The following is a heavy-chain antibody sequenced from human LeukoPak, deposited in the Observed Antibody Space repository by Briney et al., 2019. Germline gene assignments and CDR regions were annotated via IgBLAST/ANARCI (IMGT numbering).Heavy chain of an antibody. V-gene: IGHV4-4*07. CDR2: IYTSGST. J-gene: IGHJ4*02. CDR3: ARDGNSGYTFDY. CDR1: GGSISSYY. D-gene: IGHD5-12*01. Sequence: SETLSLTCTVSGGSISSYYWSWIRRPAGKGLEWIGRIYTSGSTKYNPSLKSRVTMSVDTSKSQFSLKLSSVTAADTAVYYCARDGNSGYTFDYWGQGTLVTVSS.